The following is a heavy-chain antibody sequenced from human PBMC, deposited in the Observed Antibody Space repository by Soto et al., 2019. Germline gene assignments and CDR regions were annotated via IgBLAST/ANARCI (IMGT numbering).Heavy chain of an antibody. J-gene: IGHJ6*02. Sequence: PSETLSLTCAASGGSFSGYYWSWIRQPPGKGLEWIGEINHSGSTKYNPSLKSRVTISADASKSQFSLKLSSVTAADTAVYFCARDLGNYYYAMDVWRQGTTVTVSS. CDR2: INHSGST. CDR3: ARDLGNYYYAMDV. V-gene: IGHV4-34*01. CDR1: GGSFSGYY.